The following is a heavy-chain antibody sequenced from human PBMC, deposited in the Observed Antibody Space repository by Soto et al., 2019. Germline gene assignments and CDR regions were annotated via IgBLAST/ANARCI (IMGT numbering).Heavy chain of an antibody. V-gene: IGHV4-61*08. Sequence: SETLSLTCTVSGGSISSGGYYWSWIRQPPGKGLEWIGYIYYRGNTNYNPSLKSRVTISLDTPKDQFSLKLSSVTAADTAVYYCARHPGYYDILTGYTTYYFDYWGQGILVTVSS. D-gene: IGHD3-9*01. CDR3: ARHPGYYDILTGYTTYYFDY. CDR2: IYYRGNT. CDR1: GGSISSGGYY. J-gene: IGHJ4*02.